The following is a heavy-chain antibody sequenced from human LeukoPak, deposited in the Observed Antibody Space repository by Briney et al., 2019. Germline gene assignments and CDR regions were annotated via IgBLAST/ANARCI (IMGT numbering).Heavy chain of an antibody. CDR2: ISGNGANT. CDR3: VARNGYHYAFDY. J-gene: IGHJ4*02. CDR1: ELTFSAYA. D-gene: IGHD3-10*01. Sequence: LAGGSLRPSCVGSELTFSAYAMSWVRQTPGKGLEWVSGISGNGANTDSADSVEGRFTISRDNSKDTLYFEMTNLRAEDAAVYYCVARNGYHYAFDYWGQGSQVVVSS. V-gene: IGHV3-23*01.